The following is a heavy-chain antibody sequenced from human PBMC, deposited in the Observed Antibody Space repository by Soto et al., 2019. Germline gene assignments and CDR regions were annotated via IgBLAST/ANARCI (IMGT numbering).Heavy chain of an antibody. J-gene: IGHJ4*02. CDR1: GGSISSSSYY. D-gene: IGHD3-10*01. CDR3: ARVSTSASGSYYTLDY. V-gene: IGHV4-39*01. Sequence: SETLSLTCTVSGGSISSSSYYWGWIRQPPGKGLEWIGSIYYSGSTYYNPSLKSRVTISVDTSKNQFSLKLSSVTAADTAVYYCARVSTSASGSYYTLDYWGQGTLVTVSS. CDR2: IYYSGST.